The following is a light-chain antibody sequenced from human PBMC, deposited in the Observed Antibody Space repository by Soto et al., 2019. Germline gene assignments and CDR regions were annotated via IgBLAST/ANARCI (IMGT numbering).Light chain of an antibody. CDR2: DAS. CDR1: QKISST. CDR3: QQYNNWPLT. J-gene: IGKJ4*01. V-gene: IGKV3-15*01. Sequence: VLTQSPGILSLSPWARASLSCRASQKISSTVLAWYQQKPGQAPRLFIYDASTRATDIPARFSVIGSGTEFTLNISSLQSEDVALYDCQQYNNWPLTFGGGTKV.